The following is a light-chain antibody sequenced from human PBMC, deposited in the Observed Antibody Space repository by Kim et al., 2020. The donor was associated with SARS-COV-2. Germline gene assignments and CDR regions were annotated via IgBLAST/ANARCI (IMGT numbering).Light chain of an antibody. V-gene: IGLV3-1*01. CDR1: KLGDKY. CDR2: RDT. J-gene: IGLJ2*01. CDR3: QAWDSSSLVG. Sequence: SYELTQPPSVSVSPGQTASITCSGDKLGDKYACWYQQKPGQSPVLVIYRDTKRPSGIPERFSGSNSGNTATLTISGTQAMDEADYYCQAWDSSSLVGFG.